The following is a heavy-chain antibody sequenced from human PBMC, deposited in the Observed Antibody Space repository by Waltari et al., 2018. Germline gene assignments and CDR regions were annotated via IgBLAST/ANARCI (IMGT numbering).Heavy chain of an antibody. V-gene: IGHV3-23*01. CDR3: AKDGRWRQLLVQYYFDY. CDR2: ISGSVGIT. CDR1: GFTFSSYA. D-gene: IGHD6-19*01. J-gene: IGHJ4*02. Sequence: EVQLLESGGGLVQPGGSLRLSCAASGFTFSSYAMSWVRQAPGKGLEWVAAISGSVGITYYADSVKCRFTISRDNSKNPLYLQMNSLRAEDTAVYYCAKDGRWRQLLVQYYFDYWGQGTLVTVSS.